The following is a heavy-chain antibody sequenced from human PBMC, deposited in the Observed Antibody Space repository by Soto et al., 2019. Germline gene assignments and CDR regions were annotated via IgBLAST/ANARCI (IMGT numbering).Heavy chain of an antibody. Sequence: GGALRLSCAASGFTFSSYAMSWVRQAAGKGLEWVSAISGSGGSTYYADSVKGRFTISRDNSKNSLYLQMNSLRAEDTAVYYCAKDYSMVRGPWIGYWGQGTLVTVS. CDR1: GFTFSSYA. J-gene: IGHJ4*02. D-gene: IGHD3-10*01. CDR2: ISGSGGST. V-gene: IGHV3-23*01. CDR3: AKDYSMVRGPWIGY.